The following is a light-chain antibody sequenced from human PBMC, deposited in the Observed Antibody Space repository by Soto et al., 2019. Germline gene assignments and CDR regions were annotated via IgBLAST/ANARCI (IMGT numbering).Light chain of an antibody. CDR2: EVS. J-gene: IGLJ1*01. V-gene: IGLV2-14*01. CDR3: TSYTSSSPYV. Sequence: QSALTQPASVSGSPGQSITISCTGTSXDVGGYNYVSWYQQHPGKAPKLMIYEVSNRPSGVSNRFSGSKSGNTASLTISGLQAEDEADYYCTSYTSSSPYVFGTGTKLTVL. CDR1: SXDVGGYNY.